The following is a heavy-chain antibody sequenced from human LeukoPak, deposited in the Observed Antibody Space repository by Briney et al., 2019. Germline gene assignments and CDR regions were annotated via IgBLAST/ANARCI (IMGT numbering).Heavy chain of an antibody. V-gene: IGHV4-61*01. CDR3: ARGGLSSGWYYFDY. CDR1: GGSVSSGSYY. J-gene: IGHJ4*02. Sequence: SETLSLTCTVSGGSVSSGSYYWSWIRQPPGKGLEWTGYIYYSGSTNYNPSLKSRVTISVDTSKNQFSLKLSSVTAADTAVYYCARGGLSSGWYYFDYWGQGTLVTVSS. CDR2: IYYSGST. D-gene: IGHD6-19*01.